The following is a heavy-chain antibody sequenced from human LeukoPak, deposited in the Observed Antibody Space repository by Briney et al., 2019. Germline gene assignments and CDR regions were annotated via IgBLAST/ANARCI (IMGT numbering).Heavy chain of an antibody. CDR3: ARARYSSGLFDY. CDR1: DDSITMYY. Sequence: SETLSLTCSVSDDSITMYYWSWIRQPPGKGLEWIGFVSYSGSTSYNPSLKSRVTISLDTSKNQFSLKLNSVTAADTAVYFCARARYSSGLFDYWGQGTLVTVS. J-gene: IGHJ4*02. CDR2: VSYSGST. V-gene: IGHV4-59*01. D-gene: IGHD6-19*01.